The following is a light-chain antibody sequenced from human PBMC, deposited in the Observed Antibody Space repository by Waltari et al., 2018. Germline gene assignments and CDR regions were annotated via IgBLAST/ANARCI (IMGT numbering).Light chain of an antibody. CDR2: RAS. CDR1: PSVLSSSNNKNF. Sequence: DIVMTHAPDSLTVSLAERATVNCYSSPSVLSSSNNKNFLAWYQQEPGQPPKLLIYRASTRGSGVPDRFSGSGSGTDFTLTISSLQAEDVAFYYCQQYYITPWTFGQGTRVEI. V-gene: IGKV4-1*01. CDR3: QQYYITPWT. J-gene: IGKJ1*01.